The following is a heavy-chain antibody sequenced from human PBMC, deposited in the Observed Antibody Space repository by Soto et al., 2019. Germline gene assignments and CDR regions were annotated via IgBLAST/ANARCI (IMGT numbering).Heavy chain of an antibody. D-gene: IGHD6-19*01. J-gene: IGHJ4*02. CDR2: IYYSGST. CDR1: GGSISSSSYY. CDR3: ARLPRVYSSGWYYFVY. Sequence: QLQLQESGPGLVKPSETLSLTCTVSGGSISSSSYYWGWIRQPPGKGLEWIGSIYYSGSTYYNPSLQSRVPISVETSKHHFSLKLSSVTAADTAVYYCARLPRVYSSGWYYFVYLGQGTLVTVSS. V-gene: IGHV4-39*01.